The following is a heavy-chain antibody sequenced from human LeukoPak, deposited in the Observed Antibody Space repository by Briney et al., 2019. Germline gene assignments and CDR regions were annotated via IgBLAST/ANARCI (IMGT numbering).Heavy chain of an antibody. D-gene: IGHD1-26*01. CDR1: GGSFSGYY. CDR2: INHSGST. J-gene: IGHJ4*02. V-gene: IGHV4-34*01. CDR3: AKGEKYSGRVFDC. Sequence: PSETLSLTCAVYGGSFSGYYWSWIRQPPGKGLEWIGEINHSGSTNYNPSLKSRVTISVDTSKNQFSLKLSSVTAADTAVYYCAKGEKYSGRVFDCWGQGTLVTVSS.